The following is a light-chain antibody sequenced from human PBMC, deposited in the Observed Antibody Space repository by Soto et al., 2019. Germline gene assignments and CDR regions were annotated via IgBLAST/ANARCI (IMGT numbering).Light chain of an antibody. V-gene: IGKV1-9*01. CDR2: EAS. CDR3: QHLNSYPFT. Sequence: IQVTQSPSSLSASVRDRVTITCRASQGISSSLAWYQQKPGKAPKLLIYEASTLQRGVPSRFSGSGSGIDFTLTISSLQPEDFATYWCQHLNSYPFTFGQGTRLEIK. J-gene: IGKJ5*01. CDR1: QGISSS.